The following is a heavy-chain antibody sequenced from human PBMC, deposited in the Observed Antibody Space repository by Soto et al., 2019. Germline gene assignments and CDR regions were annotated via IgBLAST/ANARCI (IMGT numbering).Heavy chain of an antibody. V-gene: IGHV5-51*01. Sequence: TGESLKISCKGSGYSFTSYWIGWVRQMPGKGLEWMGIIYPGDSDTRYSPSFQGQVTISADKSINTAYLQWSSLKASDTAMYYCARHGYSSGWDSPYGMDVWGQGTTVTVSS. CDR2: IYPGDSDT. CDR1: GYSFTSYW. J-gene: IGHJ6*02. D-gene: IGHD6-19*01. CDR3: ARHGYSSGWDSPYGMDV.